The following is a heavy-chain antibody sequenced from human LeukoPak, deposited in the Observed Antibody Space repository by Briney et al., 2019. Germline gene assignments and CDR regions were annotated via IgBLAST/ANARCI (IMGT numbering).Heavy chain of an antibody. J-gene: IGHJ6*03. CDR3: ARVRVNYGGNYNYYYYMDV. V-gene: IGHV4-30-4*08. CDR2: IYYSGST. Sequence: SQTLSLTCAVSGGSISSGDYYWSWIRQPPGKGLEWIGYIYYSGSTYYNPSLKSRVTISVDTSKNQFSLKLSSVTAGDTAVYYCARVRVNYGGNYNYYYYMDVWGKGTTVTVSS. CDR1: GGSISSGDYY. D-gene: IGHD4-23*01.